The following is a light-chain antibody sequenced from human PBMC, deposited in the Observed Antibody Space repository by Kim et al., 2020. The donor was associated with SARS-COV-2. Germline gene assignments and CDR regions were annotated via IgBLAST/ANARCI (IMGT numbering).Light chain of an antibody. CDR3: SSYTSSSTFV. Sequence: QSALTQPPSVSGSPGQSVTISCTGTSSDVGSYNRLSWYQQPPGTAPKLMIYEVNNRPSGVPDRFSGSKSGNTASLTISGLQAGDEADYYCSSYTSSSTFVFGTGTKVTVL. J-gene: IGLJ1*01. CDR1: SSDVGSYNR. CDR2: EVN. V-gene: IGLV2-18*02.